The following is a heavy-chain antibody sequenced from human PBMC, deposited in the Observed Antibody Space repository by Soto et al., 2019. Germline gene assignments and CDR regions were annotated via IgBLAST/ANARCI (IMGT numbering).Heavy chain of an antibody. CDR1: SRSITGAYY. V-gene: IGHV4-31*03. CDR3: ARVRDSFGFDV. J-gene: IGHJ6*02. Sequence: TLSLACNVSSRSITGAYYWNCIRQHPGKGLEWIGSLHYRGSTYYNPSLKSRITISPDPSNNQISLKLSSETAADTAVYYCARVRDSFGFDVWGQGTTVTVSS. D-gene: IGHD2-15*01. CDR2: LHYRGST.